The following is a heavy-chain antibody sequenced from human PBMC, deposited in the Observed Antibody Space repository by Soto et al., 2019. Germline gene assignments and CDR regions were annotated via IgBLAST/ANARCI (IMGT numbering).Heavy chain of an antibody. V-gene: IGHV3-43*01. J-gene: IGHJ4*02. CDR1: GVTFNDYT. D-gene: IGHD6-6*01. Sequence: GGSLRLSCAASGVTFNDYTMHWVRQPPGKGLEWVSLIRWDGGNTSYADSVKGRFTISRDNSKNSLYLQMNSLRTEDTAFYYCVKAWSHSTTSFDYWGQGTLVTVSS. CDR2: IRWDGGNT. CDR3: VKAWSHSTTSFDY.